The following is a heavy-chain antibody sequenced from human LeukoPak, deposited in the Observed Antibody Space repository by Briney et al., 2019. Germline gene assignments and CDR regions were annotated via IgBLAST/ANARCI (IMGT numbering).Heavy chain of an antibody. CDR2: ITYNGAAT. CDR1: GFSFGVYA. J-gene: IGHJ4*02. D-gene: IGHD3-9*01. CDR3: AKDGLYFDGSTHIYYFDS. V-gene: IGHV3-23*01. Sequence: PGGSLRLSCAASGFSFGVYAMTWVRQAPGRGLEWVSSITYNGAATYYLDSVKARFTISRDNSRSTLYLQMDSLTAEDTALYYCAKDGLYFDGSTHIYYFDSWGQGTLVAVSA.